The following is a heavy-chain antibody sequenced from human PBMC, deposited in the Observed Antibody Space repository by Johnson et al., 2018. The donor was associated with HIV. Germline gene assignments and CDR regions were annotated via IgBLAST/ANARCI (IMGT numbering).Heavy chain of an antibody. CDR2: ISFDGSDK. CDR1: GFTFSSYA. CDR3: ARDWFMVQGADAFDI. Sequence: QVHLVESGGGVVQPGRSLRLSCAASGFTFSSYAMHWVRQAPGKGLEWVAVISFDGSDKYYADSVKGRFTISRDNSKSTLYLQMNSLRAEDTALYYCARDWFMVQGADAFDIWGQGTMVTVSS. V-gene: IGHV3-33*08. J-gene: IGHJ3*02. D-gene: IGHD3-10*01.